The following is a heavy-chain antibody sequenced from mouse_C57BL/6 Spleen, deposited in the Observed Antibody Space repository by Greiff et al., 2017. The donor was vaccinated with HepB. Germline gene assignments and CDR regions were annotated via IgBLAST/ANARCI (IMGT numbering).Heavy chain of an antibody. D-gene: IGHD2-4*01. CDR2: INPNNGGT. J-gene: IGHJ2*01. Sequence: EVQLQQSGPELVKPGASVKMSCKASGYTFTDYNMHWVKQSHGKSLEWIGYINPNNGGTSYNQKFKGKATLTVNKSSSTAYMELRSLTSEDSAVYYCARENYDRNYFDYWGQGTTLTVSS. CDR3: ARENYDRNYFDY. CDR1: GYTFTDYN. V-gene: IGHV1-22*01.